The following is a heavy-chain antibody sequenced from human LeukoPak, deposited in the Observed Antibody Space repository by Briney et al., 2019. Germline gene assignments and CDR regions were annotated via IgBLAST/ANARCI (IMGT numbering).Heavy chain of an antibody. CDR1: GYTFTSYA. J-gene: IGHJ4*02. Sequence: ASVKVSCKASGYTFTSYAMNWVRQAPGQGLEWMGWINTNTGNPTYAQGFTGRFVFSLDTSVSTAYLQISSLKAEDTAVYYCARDYVPPQRYSSSLSGFDYWGQGTLVTVSS. CDR2: INTNTGNP. D-gene: IGHD6-6*01. CDR3: ARDYVPPQRYSSSLSGFDY. V-gene: IGHV7-4-1*02.